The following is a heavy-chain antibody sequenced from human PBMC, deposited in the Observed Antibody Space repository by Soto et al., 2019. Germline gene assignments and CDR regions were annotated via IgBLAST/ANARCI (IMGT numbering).Heavy chain of an antibody. CDR3: ARPLGYCSGGSCAAFDI. CDR2: INSDGSST. V-gene: IGHV3-74*01. J-gene: IGHJ3*02. Sequence: QLGGSLRLSCAASGFTFSIYWMHWFRQAPGKGLVWVSRINSDGSSTSYADSVKGRFTISRDNAKNTLYLQMNSLRAEDTAVYYCARPLGYCSGGSCAAFDIWGQGTMVTVSS. CDR1: GFTFSIYW. D-gene: IGHD2-15*01.